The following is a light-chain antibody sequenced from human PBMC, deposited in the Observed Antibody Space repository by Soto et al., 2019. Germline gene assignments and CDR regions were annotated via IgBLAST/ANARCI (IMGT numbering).Light chain of an antibody. V-gene: IGKV1-5*01. CDR2: DAS. CDR1: QSSGRW. Sequence: DIQITQSPSTLAAFVGDRVTITCRASQSSGRWLAWYQQKPGKARKLLIYDASSLESGVPSSFSGSGSGTEFTLTISSLQPDDFATYYCQQYNTYSPERTFGQGTKVDI. CDR3: QQYNTYSPERT. J-gene: IGKJ1*01.